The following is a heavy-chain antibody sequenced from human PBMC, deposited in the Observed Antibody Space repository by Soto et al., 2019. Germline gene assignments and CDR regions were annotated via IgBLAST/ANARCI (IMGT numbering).Heavy chain of an antibody. J-gene: IGHJ4*02. CDR2: MNPNSGNT. CDR3: ARGGGAAMGFDY. CDR1: GYTFTRYD. V-gene: IGHV1-8*01. Sequence: ASVKVSCKASGYTFTRYDINWVRQATGQGLEWMGWMNPNSGNTGYAQKFQGRVTMTRNTSISTAYMELSSLRSEDTAVYYCARGGGAAMGFDYWGQGTLVIVSS. D-gene: IGHD5-18*01.